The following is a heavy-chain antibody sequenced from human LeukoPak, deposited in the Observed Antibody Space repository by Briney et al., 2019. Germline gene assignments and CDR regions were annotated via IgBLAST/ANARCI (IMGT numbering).Heavy chain of an antibody. V-gene: IGHV3-23*01. CDR2: ISGSGGST. J-gene: IGHJ3*02. D-gene: IGHD3-22*01. Sequence: GGSLRLSCAASGCTFSSYAMSWVRQAPGKGLEWVSAISGSGGSTYYADSVKGRFTISRDNSKNTLYLQMNSLRAEDTAVYYCAKDNPGDYYDSSGYSWAFDIWGQGTMVTVSS. CDR1: GCTFSSYA. CDR3: AKDNPGDYYDSSGYSWAFDI.